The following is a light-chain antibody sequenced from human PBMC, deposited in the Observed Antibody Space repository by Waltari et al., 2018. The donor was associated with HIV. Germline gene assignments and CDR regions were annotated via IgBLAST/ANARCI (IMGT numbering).Light chain of an antibody. V-gene: IGLV1-40*01. J-gene: IGLJ2*01. CDR3: QSYDSSLSGGDVV. CDR1: SSNIGAGYD. CDR2: GNS. Sequence: PGQRVTISCTGSSSNIGAGYDVNWYQHLPGTAPKLLIYGNSNRPSGVPDRFSGSKSGTSASLAITGLQAEDEADYYCQSYDSSLSGGDVVFGGGTKLTVL.